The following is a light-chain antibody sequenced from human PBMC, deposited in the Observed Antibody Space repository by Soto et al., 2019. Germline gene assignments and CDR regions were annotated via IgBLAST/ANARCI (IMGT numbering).Light chain of an antibody. CDR3: CSYAGSRTFV. CDR1: NSDVGIYDF. V-gene: IGLV2-23*02. J-gene: IGLJ3*02. CDR2: EVS. Sequence: QSALTQPASVSGTPGQSITISCTGSNSDVGIYDFVSWYQHHPGRAPKLIVSEVSHRPSGVSNRFSGSKSGNTASLTISGLRAEDEAHYHCCSYAGSRTFVFGGGTKLTVL.